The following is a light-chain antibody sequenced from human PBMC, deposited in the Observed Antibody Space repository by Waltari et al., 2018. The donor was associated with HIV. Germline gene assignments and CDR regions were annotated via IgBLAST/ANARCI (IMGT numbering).Light chain of an antibody. CDR1: SRDVGGYNS. V-gene: IGLV2-11*01. CDR2: DAR. J-gene: IGLJ2*01. CDR3: CSYAGSYLEV. Sequence: QSALTQPRSVSGSPGQSVPLSCPGTSRDVGGYNSVSWYQQHPGKAPKLMIYDARKRPSGVPDRCSGSKSGNTASLTISGLQAEDEADYYCCSYAGSYLEVFGGGTKLTVL.